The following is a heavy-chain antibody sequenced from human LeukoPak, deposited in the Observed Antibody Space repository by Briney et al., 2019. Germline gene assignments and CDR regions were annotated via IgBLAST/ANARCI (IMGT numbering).Heavy chain of an antibody. V-gene: IGHV3-30*18. CDR1: GFTFSKNG. CDR3: AKSFRSTSLDY. CDR2: ISSDGKEK. J-gene: IGHJ4*02. Sequence: PGGSLRLSCVVSGFTFSKNGMHWVRQAPGKGLEWVAVISSDGKEKYYADSVKGRFTISRDNSRNTLYLQMNSLRAGDTAVYYCAKSFRSTSLDYWGQGTLVTVSS. D-gene: IGHD2-2*01.